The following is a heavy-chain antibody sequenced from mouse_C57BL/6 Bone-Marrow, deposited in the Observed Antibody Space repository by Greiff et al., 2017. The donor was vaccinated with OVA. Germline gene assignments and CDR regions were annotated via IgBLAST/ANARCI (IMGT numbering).Heavy chain of an antibody. CDR1: GFPFSDYG. CDR2: ISSGSSTI. D-gene: IGHD2-4*01. J-gene: IGHJ4*01. CDR3: ARLGDYLDY. V-gene: IGHV5-17*01. Sequence: EVQLVESGGGLVKPGGSLKLSCAASGFPFSDYGMHWVRPAPAKGLEWVAYISSGSSTIYSAATVKGRFTISRDNAKNTLFLQMTGLRSEDTAMYYCARLGDYLDYWGQGTSVTVSS.